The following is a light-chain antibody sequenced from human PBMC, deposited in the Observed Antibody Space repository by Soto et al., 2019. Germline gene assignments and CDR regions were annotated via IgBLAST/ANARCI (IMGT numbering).Light chain of an antibody. J-gene: IGKJ1*01. CDR3: QYDNCYPEA. V-gene: IGKV1-5*01. CDR1: QSVSSW. Sequence: DIQITQTPASLSAFAEDRVTVTCRASQSVSSWVALYQEKPGRGPKLLIYDASTWQSGVPSRFSGSGSGTEFTLTISILQPDDFATYYRQYDNCYPEAFGEGTKVDIK. CDR2: DAS.